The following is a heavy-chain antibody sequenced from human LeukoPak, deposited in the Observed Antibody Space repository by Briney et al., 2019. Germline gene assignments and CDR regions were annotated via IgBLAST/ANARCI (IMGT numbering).Heavy chain of an antibody. J-gene: IGHJ4*02. CDR1: GGSISSSTYY. CDR2: IHYSGST. CDR3: ARDLAAAGYFDY. Sequence: SETLSLTCTVSGGSISSSTYYWGWIRQPPGKGLEWIGSIHYSGSTYYNSSLKSRVTMSVDTSKNQFSLKLSSVTAADTAVYYCARDLAAAGYFDYWGQGTLVTVSS. V-gene: IGHV4-39*07. D-gene: IGHD6-13*01.